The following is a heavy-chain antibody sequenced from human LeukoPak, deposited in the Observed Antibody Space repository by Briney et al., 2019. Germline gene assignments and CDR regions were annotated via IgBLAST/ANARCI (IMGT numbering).Heavy chain of an antibody. D-gene: IGHD3-10*01. CDR3: ARGPGKERFDP. Sequence: GGSLRLSCATSGFTFSSYSMNWVRQAPGKGLEWVSSISSSSSYIYYADSVKGRFTISRDNAKNSLYLQMNSLRAEDTAVYYCARGPGKERFDPWGQGTLVTVS. CDR1: GFTFSSYS. V-gene: IGHV3-21*01. J-gene: IGHJ5*02. CDR2: ISSSSSYI.